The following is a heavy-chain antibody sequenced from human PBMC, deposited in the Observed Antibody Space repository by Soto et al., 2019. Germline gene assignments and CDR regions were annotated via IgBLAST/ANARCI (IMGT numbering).Heavy chain of an antibody. CDR3: ARVADGSGSYYNPDY. CDR1: GGSISSGDYY. J-gene: IGHJ4*02. D-gene: IGHD3-10*01. Sequence: QVQLQESGPGLVKPSQTLSLTCTVSGGSISSGDYYWGWIRQPPGKGLEWIGYIYYSGSTYYNPYLQRRVPTAVDTSKNQCSLKLSSVTAADTAVYCCARVADGSGSYYNPDYWGQGTLVTVSS. V-gene: IGHV4-30-4*01. CDR2: IYYSGST.